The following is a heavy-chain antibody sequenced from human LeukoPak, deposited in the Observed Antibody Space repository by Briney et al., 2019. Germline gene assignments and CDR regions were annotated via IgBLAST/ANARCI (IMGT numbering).Heavy chain of an antibody. CDR3: ARVPGNHDILTGYDI. CDR2: ITPIFGTA. J-gene: IGHJ3*02. D-gene: IGHD3-9*01. V-gene: IGHV1-69*13. Sequence: SVKVSCKASGGTFSSYAISWVRQAPGQGLEWMGGITPIFGTANYAQKFQGRVTITADESTSTAYMELSSLRSEDTAVYYCARVPGNHDILTGYDIWGQGTMVTVSS. CDR1: GGTFSSYA.